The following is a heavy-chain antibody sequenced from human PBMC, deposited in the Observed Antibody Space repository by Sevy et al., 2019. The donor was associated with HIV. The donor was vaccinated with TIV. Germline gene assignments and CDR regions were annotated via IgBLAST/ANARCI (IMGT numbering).Heavy chain of an antibody. CDR3: AKDRDVLLVPSTMRDEYPGYGMDV. CDR2: LSYDERNK. CDR1: GYIFSSYG. J-gene: IGHJ6*02. V-gene: IGHV3-30*18. Sequence: GGSLRLSCAASGYIFSSYGIHWVRQAPGKGLEWVAFLSYDERNKYYADSVKGRFTISGDSSKNTFYLRMNNLRADDTAVYYCAKDRDVLLVPSTMRDEYPGYGMDVWGQGTTVTVSS. D-gene: IGHD2-2*01.